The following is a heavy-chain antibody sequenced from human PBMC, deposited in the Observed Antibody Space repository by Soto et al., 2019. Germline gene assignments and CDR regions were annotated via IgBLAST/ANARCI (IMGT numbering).Heavy chain of an antibody. D-gene: IGHD6-13*01. CDR1: GGSFSGYY. CDR3: AYSSSWSYYYGMDV. J-gene: IGHJ6*02. CDR2: INHSGST. V-gene: IGHV4-34*01. Sequence: QVQLQQWGAGLLKPSETLSLTCAVYGGSFSGYYWSWIRQPPGKGLEWIGEINHSGSTNYNPSLKSRVTISVDTSKTQFSLKLSSVTAADTAVYYCAYSSSWSYYYGMDVWGQGTTVTVSS.